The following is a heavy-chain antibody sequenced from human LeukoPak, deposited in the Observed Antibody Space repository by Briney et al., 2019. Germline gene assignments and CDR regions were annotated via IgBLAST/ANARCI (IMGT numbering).Heavy chain of an antibody. CDR3: AREVRGGYDRLNWFAP. J-gene: IGHJ5*02. CDR2: IIPIFGIA. CDR1: GGTFSSYA. Sequence: SVKVSCKASGGTFSSYAISWVRQAPGQGLEWMGRIIPIFGIANYAQKFQGRVTITADKSTSTAYMELSSLRSEDTAVYYCAREVRGGYDRLNWFAPGGRGTLVTVS. D-gene: IGHD5-12*01. V-gene: IGHV1-69*04.